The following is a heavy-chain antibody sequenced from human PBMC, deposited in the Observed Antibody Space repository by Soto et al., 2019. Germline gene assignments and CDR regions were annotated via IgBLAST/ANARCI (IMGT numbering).Heavy chain of an antibody. Sequence: QVQLQESGPGLVKPSETLSLTCTVSGGSISSYYWSWIRQPPGKGLEWIGYIYYSGSTNYNPSLKSRVTISVDTSKNQFSLKLSSVTAADTAVYYCARVGYDILTGPLGFDPWGQGTLVTVSS. CDR2: IYYSGST. CDR1: GGSISSYY. CDR3: ARVGYDILTGPLGFDP. D-gene: IGHD3-9*01. V-gene: IGHV4-59*01. J-gene: IGHJ5*02.